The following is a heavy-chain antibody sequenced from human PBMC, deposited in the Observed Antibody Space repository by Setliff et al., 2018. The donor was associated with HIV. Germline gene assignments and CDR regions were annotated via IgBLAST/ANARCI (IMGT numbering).Heavy chain of an antibody. D-gene: IGHD3-22*01. CDR3: ARGGDYYDSTGARAGFDF. CDR1: GDSVTSRNW. V-gene: IGHV4-4*02. CDR2: IYHNGIT. Sequence: SETLSLTCAVSGDSVTSRNWWSWVRQAPGQGLDWIGAIYHNGITNYNPSLKSRLIMSLDNSTNEISLKLSSVTAADTAAYYCARGGDYYDSTGARAGFDFWGQGTMVTVSS. J-gene: IGHJ3*01.